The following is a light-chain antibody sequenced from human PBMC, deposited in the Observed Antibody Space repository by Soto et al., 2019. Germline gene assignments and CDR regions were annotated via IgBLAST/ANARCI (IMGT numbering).Light chain of an antibody. Sequence: EIVLTQSPATLSLSPVERATLSCRASESVSSNLAWYQQKPGQSPRLLIYGASTRATGVPARFSGSGSGTEFTLTISSLQSEDFAVYYCQQYINLWTFGQGTKVDIK. CDR1: ESVSSN. V-gene: IGKV3-15*01. J-gene: IGKJ1*01. CDR2: GAS. CDR3: QQYINLWT.